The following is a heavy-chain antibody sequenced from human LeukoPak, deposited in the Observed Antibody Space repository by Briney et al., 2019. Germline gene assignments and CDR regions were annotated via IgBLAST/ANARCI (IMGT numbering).Heavy chain of an antibody. D-gene: IGHD1-26*01. CDR1: GGSISSYY. CDR2: IYYSGNT. J-gene: IGHJ4*02. CDR3: ARGSSGSYLYFDY. Sequence: PETPSLTRTVSGGSISSYYWSWIRQPPRKGLGWIGYIYYSGNTNYNPSLNSRVTISVDTSKNQLSLNLNSVTAADTAVYYCARGSSGSYLYFDYWGQGTLVTVSS. V-gene: IGHV4-59*01.